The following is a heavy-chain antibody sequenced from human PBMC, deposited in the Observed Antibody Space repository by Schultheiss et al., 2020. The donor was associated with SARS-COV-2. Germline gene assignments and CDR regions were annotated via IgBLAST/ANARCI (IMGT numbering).Heavy chain of an antibody. CDR2: IYYSGST. D-gene: IGHD2-15*01. CDR1: GGSISSGGYY. V-gene: IGHV4-31*02. CDR3: ARDCSGGSCHPY. Sequence: LSLTCTVSGGSISSGGYYWSWIRQHPGKGLEWIGYIYYSGSTYYNPSLKSRVTISVDTSKNQFSLKLSSVTAADTAVYYCARDCSGGSCHPYWGQGTLVTVSS. J-gene: IGHJ4*02.